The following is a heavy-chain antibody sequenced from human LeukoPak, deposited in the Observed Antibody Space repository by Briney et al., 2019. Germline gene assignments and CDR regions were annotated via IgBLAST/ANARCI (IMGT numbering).Heavy chain of an antibody. D-gene: IGHD3-10*01. CDR1: GYTLTELS. Sequence: ASVKVSCKVSGYTLTELSMHWVRQAPGKGIEWMGGFDPEDGETIYAQKFQGRVTMTEDTSTDTAYMELSSLRSEDTGVYYCATERIMVRGVINNWFDPWGQGTLVTVSS. V-gene: IGHV1-24*01. J-gene: IGHJ5*02. CDR2: FDPEDGET. CDR3: ATERIMVRGVINNWFDP.